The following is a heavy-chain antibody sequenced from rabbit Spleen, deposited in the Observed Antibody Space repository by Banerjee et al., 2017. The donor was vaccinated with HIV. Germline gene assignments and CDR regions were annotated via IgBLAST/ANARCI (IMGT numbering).Heavy chain of an antibody. CDR2: IDSDSSGFT. CDR3: ARDTSSSFSSYGMDL. J-gene: IGHJ6*01. Sequence: QEQLEESGGGLVKPEGSLTLTCKASGFSFSDRDVMCWVRQAPGKGLEWIACIDSDSSGFTYFASWANGRFTISKTSSTTVTLQMTSLTAADTATYFCARDTSSSFSSYGMDLWGQGTLVTVS. V-gene: IGHV1S45*01. D-gene: IGHD1-1*01. CDR1: GFSFSDRDV.